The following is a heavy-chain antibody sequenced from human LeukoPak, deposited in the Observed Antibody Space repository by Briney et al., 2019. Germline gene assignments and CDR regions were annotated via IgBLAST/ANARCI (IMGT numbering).Heavy chain of an antibody. D-gene: IGHD3-10*01. CDR2: INPNSGGT. CDR1: GYTFTGYY. CDR3: ASLGRITMVRGAQHFDY. Sequence: ASVKVSCKASGYTFTGYYMHWVRQAPGQGLEWMGWINPNSGGTNYAQKFQGRVTMTRDTSISTAYMELSRLRSDDTAVYYCASLGRITMVRGAQHFDYWGQGTLVTVSS. J-gene: IGHJ4*02. V-gene: IGHV1-2*02.